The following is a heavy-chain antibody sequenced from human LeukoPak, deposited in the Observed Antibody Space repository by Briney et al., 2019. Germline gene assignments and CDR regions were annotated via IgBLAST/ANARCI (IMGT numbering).Heavy chain of an antibody. J-gene: IGHJ3*02. V-gene: IGHV1-18*01. D-gene: IGHD3-3*01. CDR1: GYTFTTYG. CDR2: ISAYNGNT. Sequence: GASVKVSCKTSGYTFTTYGIIWVRQAPGQGLEWMGWISAYNGNTNYAQKLQGRVTMTTDTSTSTAYMEVRSLRSDDTAVYYCARDGASITIFGTIDAFDIWGQGTMVTVSS. CDR3: ARDGASITIFGTIDAFDI.